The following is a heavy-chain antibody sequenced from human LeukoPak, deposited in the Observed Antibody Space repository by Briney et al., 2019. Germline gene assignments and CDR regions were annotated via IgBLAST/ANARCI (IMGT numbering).Heavy chain of an antibody. CDR1: GYTFTSYG. V-gene: IGHV1-18*01. J-gene: IGHJ4*02. CDR3: ARDGPYYDILTGYYRTSQPIDY. D-gene: IGHD3-9*01. CDR2: ISAYNGNA. Sequence: ASVKVSCKASGYTFTSYGISWVRQAPGQGLEWMGWISAYNGNANYAQKLQGRVTMTTDTSTSTAYMELRSLRSDDTAVYYCARDGPYYDILTGYYRTSQPIDYWGQGTLVTVPS.